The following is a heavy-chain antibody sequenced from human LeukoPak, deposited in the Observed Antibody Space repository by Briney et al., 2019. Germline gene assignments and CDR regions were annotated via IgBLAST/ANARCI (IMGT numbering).Heavy chain of an antibody. Sequence: SETLSLTCTVSGVSISYYYWSWIRQPPGKGLEWIGYIHYSGSTNYNPSLKSRVTISVDTSKNQFSLKLSSVTAADTAVYYCARLKDSSGYYYLLGFDYWGQGTLVTVSS. J-gene: IGHJ4*02. CDR3: ARLKDSSGYYYLLGFDY. D-gene: IGHD3-22*01. CDR1: GVSISYYY. CDR2: IHYSGST. V-gene: IGHV4-59*12.